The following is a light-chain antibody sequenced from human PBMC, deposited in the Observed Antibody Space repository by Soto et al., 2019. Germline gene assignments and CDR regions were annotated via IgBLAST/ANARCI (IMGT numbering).Light chain of an antibody. Sequence: QSVLTQPPSMSGSPGQSVAISCTGTSSDVGNYNRVSWYQQPPGSAPKLILYDVSNRPSGVPDRFSGSKSGNTASLTISGLQADDEADYYCSSYTTSSTYVFGTGTKLTVL. CDR1: SSDVGNYNR. V-gene: IGLV2-18*02. J-gene: IGLJ1*01. CDR2: DVS. CDR3: SSYTTSSTYV.